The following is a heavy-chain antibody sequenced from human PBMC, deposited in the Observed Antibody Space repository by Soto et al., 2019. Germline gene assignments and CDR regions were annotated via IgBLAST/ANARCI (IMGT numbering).Heavy chain of an antibody. CDR2: ISYDGSNK. Sequence: PGGSLRLSCVASGFTFSNYGMHWVRQAPGKGLEWVAVISYDGSNKYYADSVKGRFTISRDNSKNTLYLQMNSLRAEDTAVYYCAKVPRRIAEAGTVDYWGQGTQVTVSS. J-gene: IGHJ4*02. D-gene: IGHD6-19*01. V-gene: IGHV3-30*18. CDR3: AKVPRRIAEAGTVDY. CDR1: GFTFSNYG.